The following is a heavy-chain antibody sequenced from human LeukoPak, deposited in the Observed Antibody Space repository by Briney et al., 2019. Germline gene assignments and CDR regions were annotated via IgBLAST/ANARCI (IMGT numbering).Heavy chain of an antibody. Sequence: KSGGSLRLSCAASGFTFSSYSMNWVRQAPGKGLEWVSSISSSSSYIYYADSVKGRFTISRDNAKNSLYLQMNSLRAEDTAVYYCASHCSGGSCYDYWGQGTLVTVSS. CDR3: ASHCSGGSCYDY. D-gene: IGHD2-15*01. V-gene: IGHV3-21*01. CDR1: GFTFSSYS. J-gene: IGHJ4*02. CDR2: ISSSSSYI.